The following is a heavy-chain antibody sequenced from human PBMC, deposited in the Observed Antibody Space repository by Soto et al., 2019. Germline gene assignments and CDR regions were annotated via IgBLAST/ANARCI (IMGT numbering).Heavy chain of an antibody. D-gene: IGHD6-19*01. Sequence: QVQLVQSGAEVKKPGASVTVSCKTSGYTFSNYGINWVRQAPGQGLEWMGWISGYNGNTNYAQTAEGRVTMTTDTSTGTVYMELRSLKSDATAIYYCSRFIMVGGWFDPNYYHGMDVWGQGTTVTVSS. V-gene: IGHV1-18*01. J-gene: IGHJ6*02. CDR1: GYTFSNYG. CDR3: SRFIMVGGWFDPNYYHGMDV. CDR2: ISGYNGNT.